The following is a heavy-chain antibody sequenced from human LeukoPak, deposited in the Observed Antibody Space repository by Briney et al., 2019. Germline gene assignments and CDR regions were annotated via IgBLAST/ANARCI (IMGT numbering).Heavy chain of an antibody. V-gene: IGHV4-4*02. CDR2: IYHSGST. D-gene: IGHD1-26*01. CDR3: ARANGRWELPFDY. J-gene: IGHJ4*02. CDR1: GGSISSSNW. Sequence: SETLSLTCAVSGGSISSSNWWSWVRQPPGKGLEWIGEIYHSGSTNYNPSLKSRVTISVDKSKNQFSLKLSSVTAADTAVYYCARANGRWELPFDYWGQGTLVTVSS.